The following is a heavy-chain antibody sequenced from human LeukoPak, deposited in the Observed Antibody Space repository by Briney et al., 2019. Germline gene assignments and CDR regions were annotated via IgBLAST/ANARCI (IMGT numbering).Heavy chain of an antibody. J-gene: IGHJ4*02. CDR2: ISSSSSTI. CDR3: ARAQTGEVDY. CDR1: GFTFSSYS. D-gene: IGHD7-27*01. Sequence: GGSLRLSCAASGFTFSSYSMNWVRQAPGKGLGWVSYISSSSSTIYYADSVKDRFTISRDNAKNSLYLQMNSLRDEDTAAYYCARAQTGEVDYWGQGTLVTVSS. V-gene: IGHV3-48*02.